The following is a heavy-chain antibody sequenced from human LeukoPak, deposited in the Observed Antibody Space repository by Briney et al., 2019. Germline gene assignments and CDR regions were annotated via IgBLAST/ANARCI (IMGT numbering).Heavy chain of an antibody. J-gene: IGHJ6*02. V-gene: IGHV3-21*01. CDR3: ATEKNYGDYNAYGMDV. CDR2: ITSSSSYI. D-gene: IGHD4-17*01. CDR1: GFTFSSYS. Sequence: GGSLRLSCAASGFTFSSYSMNWVRQAPGRGLEWVSSITSSSSYIYYADSVKGRFTISRDNAKNSLSLQMNSLRAEDTAVYYCATEKNYGDYNAYGMDVWGQGTTVIVSS.